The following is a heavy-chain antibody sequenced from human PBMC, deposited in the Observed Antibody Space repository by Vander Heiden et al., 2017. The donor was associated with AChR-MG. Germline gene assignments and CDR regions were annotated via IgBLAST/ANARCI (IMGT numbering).Heavy chain of an antibody. CDR1: GFTFSSYS. CDR2: ISSSSSTI. Sequence: EVQLVESGGGLVQPGGSLRLACASSGFTFSSYSMNWVRQAPGKGLEWVSYISSSSSTIYYADSVKGRFTISRDNAKNSLYLQMNSLRDEDTAVYYCARRYYDSSGYPFDAFDIWGQGTMVTVSS. V-gene: IGHV3-48*02. J-gene: IGHJ3*02. D-gene: IGHD3-22*01. CDR3: ARRYYDSSGYPFDAFDI.